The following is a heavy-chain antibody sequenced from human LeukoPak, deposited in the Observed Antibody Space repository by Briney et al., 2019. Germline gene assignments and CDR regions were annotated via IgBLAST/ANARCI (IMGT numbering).Heavy chain of an antibody. V-gene: IGHV3-21*01. D-gene: IGHD6-13*01. J-gene: IGHJ4*02. Sequence: GGSLRLSCAASGFTLSSYSMNWVRHAPGKGLEWVSSISSSSSYIHYADSVKGRFTISRVNAKNSLYLQMNSLRAEDTAVYYCASRQQLVHFNYWGQGTLVTVSS. CDR3: ASRQQLVHFNY. CDR2: ISSSSSYI. CDR1: GFTLSSYS.